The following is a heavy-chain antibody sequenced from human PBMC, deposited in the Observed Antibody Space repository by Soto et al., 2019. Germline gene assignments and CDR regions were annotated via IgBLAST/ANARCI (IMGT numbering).Heavy chain of an antibody. CDR2: INAGNGNT. J-gene: IGHJ5*02. CDR3: ARGYDFWSGRAKNWFDP. Sequence: QVQLVQSGAEVKKPGASVKVSCKASGYTFTSYAMHWVRQAPGQRLEWTGWINAGNGNTKYSQKFQGRVTITRDTSASTAYMELSSLRSEDTAVYYCARGYDFWSGRAKNWFDPWGQGTLVTVSS. V-gene: IGHV1-3*01. CDR1: GYTFTSYA. D-gene: IGHD3-3*01.